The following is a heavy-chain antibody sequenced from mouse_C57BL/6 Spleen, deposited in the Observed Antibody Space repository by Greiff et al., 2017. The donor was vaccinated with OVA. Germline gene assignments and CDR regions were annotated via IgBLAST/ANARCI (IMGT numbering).Heavy chain of an antibody. V-gene: IGHV1-75*01. Sequence: VKLMESGPELVKPGASVKISCKASGYTFTDYYINWVKQRPGQGLEWIGWIFPGSGSTYYNEKFKGKATLTVDKSSSTAYMLLSSLTSEDSAVYFCAREGQLRLHWFAYWGQGTLVTVSA. CDR2: IFPGSGST. CDR1: GYTFTDYY. CDR3: AREGQLRLHWFAY. J-gene: IGHJ3*01. D-gene: IGHD3-2*02.